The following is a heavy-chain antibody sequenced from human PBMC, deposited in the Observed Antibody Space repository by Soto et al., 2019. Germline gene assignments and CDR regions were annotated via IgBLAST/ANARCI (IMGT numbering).Heavy chain of an antibody. CDR1: GFTFSSYA. CDR2: ISGSGGST. J-gene: IGHJ4*02. V-gene: IGHV3-23*01. D-gene: IGHD3-10*01. CDR3: AKGVRMWFGELLYLNY. Sequence: EVQLLESGGGLVQPGGSLRLSCAASGFTFSSYAMSWVRQAPGKGLEWVSAISGSGGSTYYADSVKGRFTISRDNSKNTLYLLMNSLRAEDTAVYYCAKGVRMWFGELLYLNYWGQGTLVTVSS.